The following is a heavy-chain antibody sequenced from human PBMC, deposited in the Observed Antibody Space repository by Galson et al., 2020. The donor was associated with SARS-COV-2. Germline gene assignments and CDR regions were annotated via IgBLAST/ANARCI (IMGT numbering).Heavy chain of an antibody. CDR2: INHSGRT. CDR3: ARARLRLTLVGGPVRRVDFIDI. CDR1: GESFSGYH. Sequence: SQASETLSLTCGVSGESFSGYHWTWIRQPPGKGLEWIGEINHSGRTAYNPSLESRLIISVDTSKNQFSLELSSVTAADTALYFCARARLRLTLVGGPVRRVDFIDIWGQGTMVTVSS. V-gene: IGHV4-34*01. D-gene: IGHD3-10*01. J-gene: IGHJ3*02.